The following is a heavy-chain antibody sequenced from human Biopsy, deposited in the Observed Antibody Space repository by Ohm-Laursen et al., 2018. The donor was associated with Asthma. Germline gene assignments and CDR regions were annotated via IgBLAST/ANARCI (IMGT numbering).Heavy chain of an antibody. CDR1: GGSIGIYY. Sequence: GTLFLTCTVSGGSIGIYYWGWIRQPPGKGLEYIGYTHYSGTTNTDPSLTGRVTMSVDTPKNQFSLKVTSVTAADTAVYFCARVRGAFYESSVKNAFDVWGQGTMVTVSS. J-gene: IGHJ3*01. V-gene: IGHV4-59*01. CDR3: ARVRGAFYESSVKNAFDV. D-gene: IGHD3-22*01. CDR2: THYSGTT.